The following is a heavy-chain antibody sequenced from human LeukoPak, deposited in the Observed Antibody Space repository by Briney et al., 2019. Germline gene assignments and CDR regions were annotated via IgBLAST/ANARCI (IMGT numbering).Heavy chain of an antibody. V-gene: IGHV1-8*01. D-gene: IGHD3-10*01. CDR1: GYSFTSYD. CDR2: MNPNSGNT. J-gene: IGHJ6*03. CDR3: ARANYGSGSYHPHYYYMDV. Sequence: ASVTVSCKASGYSFTSYDIDWVRQATGQGLEWMGWMNPNSGNTGYAEKFQGRVTMTRNTAISTAYMELSSLRSEDTAVYYCARANYGSGSYHPHYYYMDVWGQGTTVTVSS.